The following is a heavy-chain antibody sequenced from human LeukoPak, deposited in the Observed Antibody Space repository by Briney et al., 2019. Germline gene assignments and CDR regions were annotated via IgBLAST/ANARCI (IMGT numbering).Heavy chain of an antibody. Sequence: GGSLRLSCAASGFTFSSYAMHWVRQAPGKGLEWVAVISYDGSNKYYADSVKGRFTISRDNSKNTLYLQMNSLRAEDTAVYYCAREFVGATNDAFDIWGQGTMVTVSS. J-gene: IGHJ3*02. CDR2: ISYDGSNK. CDR3: AREFVGATNDAFDI. D-gene: IGHD1-26*01. CDR1: GFTFSSYA. V-gene: IGHV3-30*04.